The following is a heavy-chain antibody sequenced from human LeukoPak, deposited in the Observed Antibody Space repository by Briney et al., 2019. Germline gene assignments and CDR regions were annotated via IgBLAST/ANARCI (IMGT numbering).Heavy chain of an antibody. Sequence: PGGSLRLSCAASGFTFSSYGMHWVRQAPGKGLEWVAFIRYDGSNKYYADSVKGRFTISRDNSKNTLFLQMNSLRAEDTAVYYCAKVDRSDGYYYYMDVWGKGTTVTVSS. D-gene: IGHD2-15*01. CDR1: GFTFSSYG. CDR3: AKVDRSDGYYYYMDV. CDR2: IRYDGSNK. J-gene: IGHJ6*03. V-gene: IGHV3-30*02.